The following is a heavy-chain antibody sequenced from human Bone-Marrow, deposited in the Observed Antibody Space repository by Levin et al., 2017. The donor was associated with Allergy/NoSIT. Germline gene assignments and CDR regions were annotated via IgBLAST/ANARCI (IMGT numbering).Heavy chain of an antibody. Sequence: GGSLRLSCAASGFTFSSYAMSWVRQAPGKGLEWVSAISGSGGSTYYADSVKGRFTISRDNSKNTLYLQMNSLRAEDTAVYYCAKSEYSDGFIGGFDYWGQGTLVTVSS. V-gene: IGHV3-23*01. D-gene: IGHD5-18*01. CDR3: AKSEYSDGFIGGFDY. J-gene: IGHJ4*02. CDR1: GFTFSSYA. CDR2: ISGSGGST.